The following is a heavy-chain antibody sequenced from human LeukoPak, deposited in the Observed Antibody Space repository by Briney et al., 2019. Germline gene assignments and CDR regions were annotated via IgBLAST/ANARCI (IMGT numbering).Heavy chain of an antibody. Sequence: ASVKVSCKASGYTFSIYGITWVRQAPGQGLEWMGWISAYTGNSNYAQKFQDRVTMTTDTSTSTAYMELRSLRSDDTAVYNCARDGKARYDFRENDCWGQGTLVTVSS. CDR1: GYTFSIYG. CDR2: ISAYTGNS. D-gene: IGHD3-3*01. CDR3: ARDGKARYDFRENDC. J-gene: IGHJ4*02. V-gene: IGHV1-18*01.